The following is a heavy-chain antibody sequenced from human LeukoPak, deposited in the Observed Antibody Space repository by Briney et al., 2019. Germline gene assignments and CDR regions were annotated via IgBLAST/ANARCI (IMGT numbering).Heavy chain of an antibody. CDR1: GFTFSSYG. CDR3: ATARYYYDSSGSLDAFDI. J-gene: IGHJ3*02. V-gene: IGHV3-23*01. Sequence: TGGPLRLSCAASGFTFSSYGMSWVRQAPGKGLEWVSAISGSGGSTYYADPVKGRFTISRDNSKNTLYLQMNSLRAEDTAVYYCATARYYYDSSGSLDAFDIWGQGTMVTVSS. CDR2: ISGSGGST. D-gene: IGHD3-22*01.